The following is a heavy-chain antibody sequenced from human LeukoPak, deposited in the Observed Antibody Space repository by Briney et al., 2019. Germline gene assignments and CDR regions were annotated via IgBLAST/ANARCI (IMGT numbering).Heavy chain of an antibody. D-gene: IGHD2-2*01. CDR3: ARAYCSSTRCYRNDAFDI. CDR1: GGTFSSYA. J-gene: IGHJ3*02. CDR2: IIPIFGTA. Sequence: GSSVKVSCKASGGTFSSYAISWVRQAPGQGLEWMGGIIPIFGTANYAQKFQGRVTITADESTSTAYMELSSLRSEDTVVYYCARAYCSSTRCYRNDAFDIWGQGTMVTVSS. V-gene: IGHV1-69*01.